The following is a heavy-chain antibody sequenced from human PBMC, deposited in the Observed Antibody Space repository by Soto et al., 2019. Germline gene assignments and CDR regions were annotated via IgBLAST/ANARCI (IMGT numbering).Heavy chain of an antibody. Sequence: QVQLVESGGGVVQPGRSLRLSCAASGFTFSSYAMHWVRQAPGKGLEWVAVISYDGSNKYYADSVKGRFTISRDNSKNXVYLQMNSLRAEDKAVYYCARDPLWGTAMVLWYFDLWGRGTLVTVSS. CDR2: ISYDGSNK. V-gene: IGHV3-30-3*01. D-gene: IGHD5-18*01. CDR1: GFTFSSYA. CDR3: ARDPLWGTAMVLWYFDL. J-gene: IGHJ2*01.